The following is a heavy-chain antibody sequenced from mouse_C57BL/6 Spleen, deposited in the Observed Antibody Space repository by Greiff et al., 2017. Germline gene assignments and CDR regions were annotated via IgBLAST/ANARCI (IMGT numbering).Heavy chain of an antibody. CDR2: IDPANGNT. Sequence: VHVKQSVAELVRPGASVKLSCTASGFNIKNTYMHWVKQRPEQGLEWIGRIDPANGNTKYAPKFQGKATITADTSSNTAYLQLSSLTSEDTAIYYCARPLDSSGYWFAYWGQGTLVTVSA. D-gene: IGHD3-2*02. CDR3: ARPLDSSGYWFAY. J-gene: IGHJ3*01. V-gene: IGHV14-3*01. CDR1: GFNIKNTY.